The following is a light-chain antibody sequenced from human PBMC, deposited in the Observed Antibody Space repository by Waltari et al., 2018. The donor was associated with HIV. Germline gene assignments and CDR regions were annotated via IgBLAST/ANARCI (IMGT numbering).Light chain of an antibody. J-gene: IGLJ2*01. CDR3: QSFDSVVTSSV. CDR1: SSNIGARSD. CDR2: EST. Sequence: QSMLTQPPSVSGAPGQRVTISCSGSSSNIGARSDVHLYQHIPGTAPKLLIYESTNRPSGVPDRFSASTSGTSASLAITGLQAEDEADYYCQSFDSVVTSSVFGGGTKLTVL. V-gene: IGLV1-40*01.